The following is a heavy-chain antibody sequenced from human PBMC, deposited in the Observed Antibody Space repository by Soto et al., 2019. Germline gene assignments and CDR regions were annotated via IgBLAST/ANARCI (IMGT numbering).Heavy chain of an antibody. CDR2: MIPIVGIA. V-gene: IGHV1-69*08. CDR1: GGKFSSYT. Sequence: QVQLVQSGAEAKKPGSSVKVSCKSSGGKFSSYTISWVRQAPGQGLEWMGRMIPIVGIANYAQQFQGKVTITADKTTSTAYLERGSLGSEDTAVYYCARDPGEVGGSAAGSDINFWGQGTLVTVSS. CDR3: ARDPGEVGGSAAGSDINF. D-gene: IGHD6-13*01. J-gene: IGHJ4*01.